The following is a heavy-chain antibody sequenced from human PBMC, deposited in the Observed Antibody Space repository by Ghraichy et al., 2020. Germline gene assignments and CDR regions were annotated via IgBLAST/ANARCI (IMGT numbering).Heavy chain of an antibody. CDR2: ISYDGSEK. CDR1: GFTFSTYA. J-gene: IGHJ6*02. V-gene: IGHV3-30-3*01. CDR3: ASRVAAGLYHYGLDV. Sequence: GESLRLSCAPSGFTFSTYAMHWVRQAPGKGLEWVADISYDGSEKFYADSVRGRFTISRDNSKSILYLEMNSLRAEDAAVYYCASRVAAGLYHYGLDVWGQGTTVTVSS. D-gene: IGHD2-15*01.